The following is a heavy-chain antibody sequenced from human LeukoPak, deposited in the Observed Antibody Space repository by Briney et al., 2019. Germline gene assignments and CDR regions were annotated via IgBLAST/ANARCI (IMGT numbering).Heavy chain of an antibody. CDR2: ISSSGSTI. V-gene: IGHV3-48*03. J-gene: IGHJ4*02. CDR3: ARDPWGDGNYFDY. CDR1: GFTFDDYA. Sequence: PGGSLRLSCAASGFTFDDYAMNWVRQAPGKGLEWVSYISSSGSTIYYADSVKGRFTISRDNAKNSLYLQMNSLRAEDTAVYYCARDPWGDGNYFDYWGQGTLVTVSS. D-gene: IGHD3-16*01.